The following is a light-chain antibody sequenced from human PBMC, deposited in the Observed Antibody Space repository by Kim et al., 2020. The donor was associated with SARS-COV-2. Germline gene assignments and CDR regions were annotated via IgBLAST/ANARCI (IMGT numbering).Light chain of an antibody. CDR3: QSSDSSDTFWV. J-gene: IGLJ3*02. V-gene: IGLV3-25*03. Sequence: SPRQTARITCSGDALLNQYAYWFQQKPGEDPVLVMYEDTEGTSGIPERFSGSTSGTTVALTISGVQAEDEADYYCQSSDSSDTFWVFGGGTKLTVL. CDR2: EDT. CDR1: ALLNQY.